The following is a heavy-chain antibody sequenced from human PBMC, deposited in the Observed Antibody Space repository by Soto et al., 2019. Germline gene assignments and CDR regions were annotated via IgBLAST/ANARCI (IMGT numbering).Heavy chain of an antibody. CDR1: GGYISSYY. CDR2: IYYSGST. J-gene: IGHJ4*02. D-gene: IGHD6-19*01. V-gene: IGHV4-59*01. Sequence: SETLSVTCTVAGGYISSYYWSWIRKTPGKGLEWIGYIYYSGSTNYNPSLKSRVTISVDTSKNQFSLKLSSVTAADTAVYYCARVGQQWLVGYFDYWGQGTLVTVLL. CDR3: ARVGQQWLVGYFDY.